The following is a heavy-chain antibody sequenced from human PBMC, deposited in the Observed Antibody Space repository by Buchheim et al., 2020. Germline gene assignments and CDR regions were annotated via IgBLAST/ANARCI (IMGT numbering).Heavy chain of an antibody. D-gene: IGHD2-8*01. J-gene: IGHJ4*02. CDR2: ISSSSSYI. V-gene: IGHV3-21*01. CDR3: ARGRCTNGVCYFPFDY. Sequence: EVQLVESGGGLVKPGGSLRLSCAASGFTFSSYSMNWVRQAPGKGLEWVSSISSSSSYIYYADSVNVRFTIPRDTAKNSLYLHMNSLRAEDTAVYYCARGRCTNGVCYFPFDYWGQGTL. CDR1: GFTFSSYS.